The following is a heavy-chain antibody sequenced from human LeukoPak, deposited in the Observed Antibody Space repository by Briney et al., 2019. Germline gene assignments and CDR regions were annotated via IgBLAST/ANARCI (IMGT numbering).Heavy chain of an antibody. D-gene: IGHD3-10*01. J-gene: IGHJ4*02. CDR3: ARDHGTMVRGVRVGDYFDY. CDR2: IIPIFGTA. V-gene: IGHV1-69*13. CDR1: GGTFSSYA. Sequence: SVKVSCKASGGTFSSYAISWVRQAPGQGLEWMGGIIPIFGTANYAQKFQGRVTITADESTSTAYMELSSLRSEDTAVYYCARDHGTMVRGVRVGDYFDYWGQGTLVTVSS.